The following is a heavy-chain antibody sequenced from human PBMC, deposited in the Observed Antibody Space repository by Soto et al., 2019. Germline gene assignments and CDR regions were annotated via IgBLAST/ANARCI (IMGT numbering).Heavy chain of an antibody. CDR1: GFSFSSYS. D-gene: IGHD5-12*01. CDR2: LSSSKTYI. CDR3: VRYSGWAFDI. Sequence: EVQLVESGGDLVQPGQSPRLSCAASGFSFSSYSMNWVRQAPGKGLEWISYLSSSKTYIWYADSVKGRFTISRDNAKNSLSLQMYSVRDEDTAVYYCVRYSGWAFDIWGLGTMVTVSS. V-gene: IGHV3-48*02. J-gene: IGHJ3*02.